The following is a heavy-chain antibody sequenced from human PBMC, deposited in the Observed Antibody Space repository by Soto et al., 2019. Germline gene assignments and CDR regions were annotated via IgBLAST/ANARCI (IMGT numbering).Heavy chain of an antibody. J-gene: IGHJ6*02. D-gene: IGHD2-15*01. CDR2: INAGNGNT. V-gene: IGHV1-3*01. CDR1: GYSFTRYA. CDR3: ASTHIVAGPYGMDV. Sequence: ASVKVSCKASGYSFTRYAMHWVRQSPGQRLEWMGWINAGNGNTKYSQKFQGRVTITRDTSASTAYMELSSLRSEDTAVYCCASTHIVAGPYGMDVWAQWPTVTVSS.